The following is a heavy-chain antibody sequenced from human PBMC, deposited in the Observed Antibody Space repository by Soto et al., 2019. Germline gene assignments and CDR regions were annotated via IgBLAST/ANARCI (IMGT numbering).Heavy chain of an antibody. CDR3: AKGPVLAAISVLHYFDY. V-gene: IGHV3-23*01. CDR2: ISGSGGST. CDR1: GFTFSNYA. D-gene: IGHD3-3*02. Sequence: EVQLLESGGGLVQPVGSLRLSCAASGFTFSNYAMSWVRQAPGKGLEWVSAISGSGGSTYYADSVTGRFTISRDSSKYTRFLQMNSLRAEDTAVYFCAKGPVLAAISVLHYFDYWGQGTLVTVSS. J-gene: IGHJ4*02.